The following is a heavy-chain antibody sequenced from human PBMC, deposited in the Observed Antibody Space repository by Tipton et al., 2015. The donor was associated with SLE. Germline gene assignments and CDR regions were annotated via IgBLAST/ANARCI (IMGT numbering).Heavy chain of an antibody. CDR2: ISSNGGST. CDR1: GFTFSSYA. Sequence: VQLVQSGGGLVQPGGSLRLSCSASGFTFSSYAMHWVRQAPGKGLEYVSAISSNGGSTYYADSVKGRFTISRDNSKNTLYLQMSSLRAEDTAVYYCVKEASTVTTHFDYWGQGTLVTVSS. V-gene: IGHV3-64D*06. D-gene: IGHD4-17*01. CDR3: VKEASTVTTHFDY. J-gene: IGHJ4*02.